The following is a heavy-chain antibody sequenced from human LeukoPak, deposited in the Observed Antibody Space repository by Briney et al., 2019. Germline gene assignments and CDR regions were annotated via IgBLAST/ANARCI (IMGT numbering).Heavy chain of an antibody. Sequence: GGSLRLSCAASGFTFSSYSMNWVRQAPGKGLEWVSYISSSSSTIYYADSVKGRFTISRDNAKNSLYLQMNSLRAEDTAVYYCARDHTLTETVGATDYDYWGQGTLVTVSS. J-gene: IGHJ4*02. D-gene: IGHD1-26*01. CDR2: ISSSSSTI. CDR1: GFTFSSYS. CDR3: ARDHTLTETVGATDYDY. V-gene: IGHV3-48*01.